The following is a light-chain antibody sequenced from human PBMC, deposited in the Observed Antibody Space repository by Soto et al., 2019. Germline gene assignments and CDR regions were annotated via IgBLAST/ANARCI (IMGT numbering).Light chain of an antibody. Sequence: QSVLTQPPSASGSPGQSVTISCTGTSSDVGAYKYVSWYQQYPGKAPKLMIYEVTKRPSGVPDRFSGSKSGNTASLTVFGLQAEDEADYYCTSYVGNDIWVFGGGTKLTVL. CDR2: EVT. CDR1: SSDVGAYKY. CDR3: TSYVGNDIWV. J-gene: IGLJ3*02. V-gene: IGLV2-8*01.